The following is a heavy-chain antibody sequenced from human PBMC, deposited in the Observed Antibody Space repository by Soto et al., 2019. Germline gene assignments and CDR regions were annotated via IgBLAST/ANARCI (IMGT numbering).Heavy chain of an antibody. J-gene: IGHJ5*02. CDR1: GGSVSSGSYY. D-gene: IGHD3-22*01. CDR3: ARDKNYYDSSGSSTYWFDP. Sequence: SETLSLTCTVSGGSVSSGSYYWSWIRQPPGKGLEWIGYIYYSGSTNYNPSLKSRVTISVDTSKNQFSLKLSSVTAADTAVYYCARDKNYYDSSGSSTYWFDPWGQGTLVTVSS. V-gene: IGHV4-61*01. CDR2: IYYSGST.